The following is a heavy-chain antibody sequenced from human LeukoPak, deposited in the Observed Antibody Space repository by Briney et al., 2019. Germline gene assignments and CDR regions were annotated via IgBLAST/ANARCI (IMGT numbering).Heavy chain of an antibody. CDR3: AKDITPTPTVTHFDY. V-gene: IGHV3-9*01. J-gene: IGHJ4*02. CDR1: GFTFDDYA. Sequence: SGGSLRLSCAASGFTFDDYAMHWVRQAPGKGLEWVSGISWNSGSIGYADSVKGRFTITRDNAKNSLYLQMNSLRAEDTALYYCAKDITPTPTVTHFDYWGQGTLVTVSS. D-gene: IGHD4-17*01. CDR2: ISWNSGSI.